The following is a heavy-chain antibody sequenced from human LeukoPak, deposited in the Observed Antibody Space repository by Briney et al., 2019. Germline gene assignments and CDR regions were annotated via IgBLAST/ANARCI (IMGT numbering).Heavy chain of an antibody. CDR1: GYTFTSYG. CDR3: VREVVAAMGLGYYYGMDV. V-gene: IGHV1-18*01. J-gene: IGHJ6*02. D-gene: IGHD2-15*01. Sequence: ASVKVSCKASGYTFTSYGISWVRQAPGQGLEWMGWISAYNGNTNYAQKLQGRVTMTTDTSTSIAYMELRSLRSDDTAVYYCVREVVAAMGLGYYYGMDVWGQGTTVTVSS. CDR2: ISAYNGNT.